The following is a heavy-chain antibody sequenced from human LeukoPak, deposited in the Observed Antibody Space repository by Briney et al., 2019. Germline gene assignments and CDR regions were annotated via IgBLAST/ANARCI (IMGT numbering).Heavy chain of an antibody. D-gene: IGHD6-19*01. J-gene: IGHJ3*02. V-gene: IGHV5-51*01. CDR3: ARHRGAVAGTEEAFDI. Sequence: GESLKISCKGSGYSFTSYWIGWVRQMPGKGLEWMGIIYPGDSDTRYSPSFQGQVTISADKSISTAYLQWSSLKASDTAMYYCARHRGAVAGTEEAFDIWGQGTMVTVSS. CDR2: IYPGDSDT. CDR1: GYSFTSYW.